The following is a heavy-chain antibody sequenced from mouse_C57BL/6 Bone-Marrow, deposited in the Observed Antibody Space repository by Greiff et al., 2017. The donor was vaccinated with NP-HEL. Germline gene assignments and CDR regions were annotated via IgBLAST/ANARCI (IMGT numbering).Heavy chain of an antibody. D-gene: IGHD1-1*02. J-gene: IGHJ4*01. CDR3: ARRYYDYDVMDY. V-gene: IGHV5-12*01. CDR1: GFTFSDYY. CDR2: ISNGGGST. Sequence: EVQLVESGGGLVQPGGSLKLSCAASGFTFSDYYMYWVRQTPEKRLEWVAYISNGGGSTYYPDTVQGRFTISRDNAKNTLYLQMSRLKSEYTAMYYCARRYYDYDVMDYWGQGTSVTVSS.